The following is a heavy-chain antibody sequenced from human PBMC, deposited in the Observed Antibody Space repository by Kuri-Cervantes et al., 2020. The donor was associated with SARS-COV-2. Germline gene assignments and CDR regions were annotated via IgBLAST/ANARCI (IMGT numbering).Heavy chain of an antibody. J-gene: IGHJ4*02. Sequence: GESLKISCAASGFTFSNAWMSWVRQAPGKGLEWVGRIKSKTDGGTTDYAAPVKGRFTISRDDSKNTLYLQMNSLKTEDTAVYYCARGRGYCSGGSCSEFWGQGTLVTVSS. CDR3: ARGRGYCSGGSCSEF. CDR1: GFTFSNAW. D-gene: IGHD2-15*01. V-gene: IGHV3-15*01. CDR2: IKSKTDGGTT.